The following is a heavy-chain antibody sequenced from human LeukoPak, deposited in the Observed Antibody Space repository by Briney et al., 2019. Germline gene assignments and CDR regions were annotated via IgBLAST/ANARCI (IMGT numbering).Heavy chain of an antibody. Sequence: PGGSLRLSCAASGFAFAIYWMHWVRQAPGKGLEWLSRINGEGSSINYADSVKGRFTISRDNAKNTLYLQIDSLRVEDTAVYYCARMADYDRSGFYGYLPYWGQGTLVTVSS. CDR1: GFAFAIYW. D-gene: IGHD3-22*01. CDR3: ARMADYDRSGFYGYLPY. V-gene: IGHV3-74*01. J-gene: IGHJ1*01. CDR2: INGEGSSI.